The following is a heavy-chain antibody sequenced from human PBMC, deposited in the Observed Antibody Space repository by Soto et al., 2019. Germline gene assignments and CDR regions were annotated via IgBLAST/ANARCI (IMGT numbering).Heavy chain of an antibody. J-gene: IGHJ4*02. CDR1: GFTFSSYA. V-gene: IGHV3-23*01. D-gene: IGHD1-26*01. CDR3: AKGLYSGSYPDYFDY. Sequence: GGSLRLSCAASGFTFSSYAMSWVRQAPGKGLEWVSAISGSGGSTYYADSVKGRFTISRDNSKNTLYLQMNSLRAEDTAVYYCAKGLYSGSYPDYFDYWGQGTLVTVSS. CDR2: ISGSGGST.